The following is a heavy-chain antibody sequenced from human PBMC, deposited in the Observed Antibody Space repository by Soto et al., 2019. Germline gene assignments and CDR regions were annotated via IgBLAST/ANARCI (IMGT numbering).Heavy chain of an antibody. CDR2: VNIDKGNT. V-gene: IGHV1-18*01. D-gene: IGHD5-18*01. CDR1: GYPFSNYG. Sequence: QVQLVQSGPEVKKPGASVRVSCKPSGYPFSNYGISWMRQAPGQGLEWMGWVNIDKGNTKYAQKFQDRVTMTTDTSKSTVYLELRSLRSDDTALYYCARERGGYRYGDYWGQGTLVTVSS. CDR3: ARERGGYRYGDY. J-gene: IGHJ4*02.